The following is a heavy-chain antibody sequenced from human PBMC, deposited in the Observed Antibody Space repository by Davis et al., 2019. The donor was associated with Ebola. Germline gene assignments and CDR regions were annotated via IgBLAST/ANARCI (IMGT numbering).Heavy chain of an antibody. V-gene: IGHV1-3*01. CDR1: GYTFTSYA. D-gene: IGHD2-15*01. CDR3: ARGVVVDPFHY. CDR2: INAGNGNT. Sequence: AASVKVSCKASGYTFTSYAMHWVRQAPGQRLEWMGWINAGNGNTKYSQKFQGRVTITRDTSASTAYMELSSLRSEDTAVYYCARGVVVDPFHYWGQGTLVTVSS. J-gene: IGHJ4*02.